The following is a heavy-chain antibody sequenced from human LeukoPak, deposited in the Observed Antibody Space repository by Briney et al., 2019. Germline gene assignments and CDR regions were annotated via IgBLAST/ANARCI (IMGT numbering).Heavy chain of an antibody. CDR2: ISYDGSNK. CDR1: GFTFSSYA. CDR3: ARPNNDAFDI. D-gene: IGHD1/OR15-1a*01. J-gene: IGHJ3*02. Sequence: GGSLRLSCAASGFTFSSYAMHWVRQAPGKGLGWVAVISYDGSNKYYADSVKGRFTISRDNSKNTLYLQMNSLRAEDTAVYYCARPNNDAFDIWGQGTMVTVSS. V-gene: IGHV3-30*04.